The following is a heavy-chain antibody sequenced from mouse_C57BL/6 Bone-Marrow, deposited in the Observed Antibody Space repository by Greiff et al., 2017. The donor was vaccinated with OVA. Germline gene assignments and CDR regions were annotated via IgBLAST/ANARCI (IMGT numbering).Heavy chain of an antibody. CDR3: ARALDYDHYAMDY. D-gene: IGHD2-4*01. CDR1: GYTFTTYP. V-gene: IGHV1-47*01. Sequence: QVQLKESGAELVKPGASVKMSCKASGYTFTTYPIEWMKQNHGKSLEWIGNFHPYNDDTKYNEKFKGKATLTVEKSSSTVYLELSRLTSDDSAVYYCARALDYDHYAMDYWGQGTSVTVSS. CDR2: FHPYNDDT. J-gene: IGHJ4*01.